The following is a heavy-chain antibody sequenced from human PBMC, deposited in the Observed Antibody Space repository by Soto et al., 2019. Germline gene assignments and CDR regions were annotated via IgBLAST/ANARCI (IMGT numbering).Heavy chain of an antibody. Sequence: PSYSLALTCTVAGNSISSYGCSLIRQPPGKGLEWIGYIYTSGSTNYNPSLKSRVTIAVDTSKNQLSLKLNSVTAGDTAVYYCARLGGAARPLSAFDIWGQGTMVTVSS. D-gene: IGHD6-6*01. CDR3: ARLGGAARPLSAFDI. J-gene: IGHJ3*02. CDR2: IYTSGST. V-gene: IGHV4-59*07. CDR1: GNSISSYG.